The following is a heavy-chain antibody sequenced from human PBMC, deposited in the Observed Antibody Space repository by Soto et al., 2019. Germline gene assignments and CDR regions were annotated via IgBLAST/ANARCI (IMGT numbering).Heavy chain of an antibody. CDR2: LSDNGGHT. J-gene: IGHJ6*02. CDR1: GLSFSIYA. Sequence: PGGSLRLSCAASGLSFSIYAMTWVRQSPGKGLEWGSTLSDNGGHTYYADSVKGRFTFSRDNSTNPLYLQMNSLRAEATAVYYFAKDSQCVLASLDPVYGMDAWGPGTAFPVSX. CDR3: AKDSQCVLASLDPVYGMDA. V-gene: IGHV3-23*01. D-gene: IGHD3-3*02.